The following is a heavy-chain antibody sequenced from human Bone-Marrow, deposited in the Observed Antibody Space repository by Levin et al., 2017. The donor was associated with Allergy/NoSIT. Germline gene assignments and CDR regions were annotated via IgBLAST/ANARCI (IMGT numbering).Heavy chain of an antibody. Sequence: GGSLRLSCAASGFTFDDYAMHWVRQAPGKGLEWVSGISWNSGSIGYADSVKGRFTISRDNAKNSLYLQMNSLGAEDTALYYCAKDIGSSGYYWGQGTLVTVSS. J-gene: IGHJ4*02. CDR1: GFTFDDYA. V-gene: IGHV3-9*01. D-gene: IGHD6-19*01. CDR2: ISWNSGSI. CDR3: AKDIGSSGYY.